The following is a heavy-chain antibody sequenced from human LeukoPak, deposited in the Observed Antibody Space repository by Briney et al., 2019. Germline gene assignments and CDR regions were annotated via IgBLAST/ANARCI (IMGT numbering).Heavy chain of an antibody. V-gene: IGHV4-38-2*02. J-gene: IGHJ6*03. Sequence: PSETLSLTCTVSGYSLSSGYYWGWIRQPPGKGLEWIGSIYHSGSTYYNPSLKSRVTISVDTSKNQFSLKLSSVTAADTAVYYYARCAYQLRLKTILYYYYYYMDVWGKGTTVTVSS. CDR1: GYSLSSGYY. CDR3: ARCAYQLRLKTILYYYYYYMDV. D-gene: IGHD2-2*01. CDR2: IYHSGST.